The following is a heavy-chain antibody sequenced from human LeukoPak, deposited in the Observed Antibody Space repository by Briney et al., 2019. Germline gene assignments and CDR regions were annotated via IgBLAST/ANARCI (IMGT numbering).Heavy chain of an antibody. V-gene: IGHV3-20*04. CDR2: INWNGGST. CDR1: GFTFDDYG. Sequence: GGSLRLSCAASGFTFDDYGMSWVRHAPGKGLEWVSGINWNGGSTGYADSVKGRFTISSDNAKNSLYLQMNSLRAEDTALYYCARDLNTAMSDYWGQGTLVTVSS. D-gene: IGHD5-18*01. J-gene: IGHJ4*02. CDR3: ARDLNTAMSDY.